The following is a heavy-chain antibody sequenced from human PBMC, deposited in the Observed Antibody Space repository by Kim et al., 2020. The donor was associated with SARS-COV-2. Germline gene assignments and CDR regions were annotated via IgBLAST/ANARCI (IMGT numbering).Heavy chain of an antibody. CDR2: ISGSGGST. D-gene: IGHD6-13*01. V-gene: IGHV3-23*01. CDR3: AKDGYQSSSWYSYGKDV. CDR1: RFTFSSYA. Sequence: GGSLRLSCAASRFTFSSYAMSWVRQAPGKGLEWVSVISGSGGSTYYADSVKGRFTISRDNSKNTLYLQMNSLRAEDTAVYYCAKDGYQSSSWYSYGKDVWGQGDTVTRSS. J-gene: IGHJ6*02.